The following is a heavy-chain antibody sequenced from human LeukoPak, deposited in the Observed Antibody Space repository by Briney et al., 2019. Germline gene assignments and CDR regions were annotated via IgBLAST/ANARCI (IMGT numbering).Heavy chain of an antibody. D-gene: IGHD2-15*01. CDR1: GGTFSSYA. CDR3: ARDWGYCSGGSCYSPFDY. Sequence: GASVKVSCKASGGTFSSYAISWVRQAPGQGLEWMGRIIPIFGTANYAQKFQGRVTITADKSTSTAYMELGSLRSEDTAVYYCARDWGYCSGGSCYSPFDYWGQGTLVTVSS. J-gene: IGHJ4*02. V-gene: IGHV1-69*06. CDR2: IIPIFGTA.